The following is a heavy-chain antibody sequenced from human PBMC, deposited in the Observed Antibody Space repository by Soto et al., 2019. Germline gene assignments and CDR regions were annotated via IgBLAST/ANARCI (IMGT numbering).Heavy chain of an antibody. J-gene: IGHJ4*02. CDR1: GYTFTNYA. Sequence: ASVKVSCKASGYTFTNYAMHWVRQAPGQRLEWMGGINPNGDTTYYAQKFLGRLTVTRDTSTSTVYMELSSLRSEDTAVYSCAREGATAAKMFDYWGQGTLVTVSS. V-gene: IGHV1-46*01. D-gene: IGHD2-2*01. CDR2: INPNGDTT. CDR3: AREGATAAKMFDY.